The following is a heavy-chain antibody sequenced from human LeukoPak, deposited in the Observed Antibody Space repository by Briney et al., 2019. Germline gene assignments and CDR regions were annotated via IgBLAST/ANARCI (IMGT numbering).Heavy chain of an antibody. CDR2: IKQDGSEK. V-gene: IGHV3-7*01. J-gene: IGHJ4*02. CDR1: GFTFSSYW. Sequence: GGSLRLSCAASGFTFSSYWMSWVRQAPGKGLEWVANIKQDGSEKYYGDSVKGRFTISRDNSKNTLYLQMNSLRTEDTAVYYCAKTYVISGYSGSYYFDYWGQGTLVTVSS. D-gene: IGHD3-22*01. CDR3: AKTYVISGYSGSYYFDY.